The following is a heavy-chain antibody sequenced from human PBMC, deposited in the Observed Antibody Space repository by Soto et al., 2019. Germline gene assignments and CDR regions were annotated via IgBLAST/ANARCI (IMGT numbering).Heavy chain of an antibody. CDR3: AKFLGYCSSTSCPVDAFDI. Sequence: PGGSLRLSCAASGFTFSSYAMGWVRQAPGKGLEWVSAISGSGGSTYYADSVKGRFTISRDNSKNTLYLQMNSLRAEDTAVYYCAKFLGYCSSTSCPVDAFDIWGQGTMVTVSS. V-gene: IGHV3-23*01. D-gene: IGHD2-2*01. CDR1: GFTFSSYA. CDR2: ISGSGGST. J-gene: IGHJ3*02.